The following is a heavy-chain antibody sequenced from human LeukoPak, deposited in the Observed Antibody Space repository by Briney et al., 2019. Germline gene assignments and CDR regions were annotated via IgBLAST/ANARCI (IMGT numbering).Heavy chain of an antibody. CDR2: IYHSGST. CDR3: AREKERSSSGD. V-gene: IGHV4-30-2*01. Sequence: PSETLSLTCTVSGGSISSGGYYWSWIRQPPGKGLEGIGYIYHSGSTYYNPSLKSRVTISVDRSKNQFSLKLSSVTAADTAVYYCAREKERSSSGDWGQGTLVTVSS. D-gene: IGHD6-6*01. CDR1: GGSISSGGYY. J-gene: IGHJ4*02.